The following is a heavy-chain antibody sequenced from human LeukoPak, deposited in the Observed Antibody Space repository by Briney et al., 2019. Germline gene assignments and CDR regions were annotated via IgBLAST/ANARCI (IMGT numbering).Heavy chain of an antibody. V-gene: IGHV3-11*06. CDR2: ISSSSSYT. CDR3: ARTNYDILTGPFYGMGV. J-gene: IGHJ6*04. CDR1: GFTFSDYY. D-gene: IGHD3-9*01. Sequence: GGSLRLSCAASGFTFSDYYMSWIRQAPGKGLEWVSYISSSSSYTNYADSVKGRFTISRDNAKNSLYLQMNSLRAEDTAVYYCARTNYDILTGPFYGMGVWGKGTTVTVSS.